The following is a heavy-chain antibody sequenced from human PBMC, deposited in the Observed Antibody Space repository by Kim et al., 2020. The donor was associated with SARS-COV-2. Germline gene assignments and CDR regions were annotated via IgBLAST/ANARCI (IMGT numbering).Heavy chain of an antibody. Sequence: GGSLRLSCAASGFTFNTYPMTWVRQAPGKGLDWVAIISSSGDTTYYADSVKGQFTISRDNSKNTLYVQMNSLRAEDTAVYYCAKSIRGSYHYFDNWGQGTLVTVSS. CDR3: AKSIRGSYHYFDN. D-gene: IGHD3-16*02. CDR1: GFTFNTYP. CDR2: ISSSGDTT. V-gene: IGHV3-23*01. J-gene: IGHJ4*02.